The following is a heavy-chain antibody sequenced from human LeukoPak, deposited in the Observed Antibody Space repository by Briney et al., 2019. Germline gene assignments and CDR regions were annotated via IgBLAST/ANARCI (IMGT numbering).Heavy chain of an antibody. CDR3: ARSRSYYGSHWFDP. J-gene: IGHJ5*02. CDR1: GGTFSSYA. V-gene: IGHV1-69*13. D-gene: IGHD1-26*01. Sequence: GASVEVSCKASGGTFSSYAISWVRQAPGQGLEWMGGIIPIFGTANYAQKFQGRVTITADESTSTAYMELSSLRSEDTAVYYCARSRSYYGSHWFDPWGQGTLVTVSS. CDR2: IIPIFGTA.